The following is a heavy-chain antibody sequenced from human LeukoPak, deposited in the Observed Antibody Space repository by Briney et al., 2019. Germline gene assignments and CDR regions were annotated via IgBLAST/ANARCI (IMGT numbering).Heavy chain of an antibody. D-gene: IGHD2-15*01. CDR3: ARDLCSGGSCSDY. J-gene: IGHJ4*02. V-gene: IGHV3-48*03. CDR2: ISSSGGTI. Sequence: GGSLRLSCEASGFTFSTYEMNWVRQAPGKGLEWVSYISSSGGTIYYADSVKGRFTNSRDNAKNSLYLQMNSLRAEDTAIYYCARDLCSGGSCSDYWGQGTLVTVSS. CDR1: GFTFSTYE.